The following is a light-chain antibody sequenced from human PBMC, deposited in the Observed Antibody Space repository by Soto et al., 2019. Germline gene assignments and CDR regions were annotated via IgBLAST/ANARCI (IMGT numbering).Light chain of an antibody. CDR2: GAS. Sequence: EIVLTQSPGTLSLSPGERVTLSCRTSQTISSSYLAWYQQKPGQAPRLLIYGASSRATGIPDRFSGSESGTDFTLTISSLEPEDFAVYYCQLYGNSFTFGPGTKVDNK. CDR1: QTISSSY. V-gene: IGKV3-20*01. J-gene: IGKJ3*01. CDR3: QLYGNSFT.